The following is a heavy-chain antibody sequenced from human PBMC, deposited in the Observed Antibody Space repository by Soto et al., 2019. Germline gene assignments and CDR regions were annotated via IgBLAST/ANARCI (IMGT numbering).Heavy chain of an antibody. V-gene: IGHV4-39*01. D-gene: IGHD2-21*01. J-gene: IGHJ4*02. CDR1: GGSVSYNSYY. CDR3: ARLVVVAPVANV. CDR2: IFYTGTT. Sequence: SETLSLTCSVSGGSVSYNSYYWGWIRQPPGKGLEWVGGIFYTGTTYYNPSLKDRLSISVDTSKNSFSLNLTSVTAADTAVYFCARLVVVAPVANVWGQGALVTVSS.